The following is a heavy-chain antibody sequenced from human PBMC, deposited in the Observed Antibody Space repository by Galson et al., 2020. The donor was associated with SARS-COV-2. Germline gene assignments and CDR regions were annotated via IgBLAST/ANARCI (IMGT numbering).Heavy chain of an antibody. CDR3: AGGPVCGTGE. J-gene: IGHJ4*02. CDR1: GGSIGGSSYY. D-gene: IGHD2-15*01. CDR2: IPSRGST. V-gene: IGHV4-61*02. Sequence: SETLSLTCAVSGGSIGGSSYYWTWIRQPAGKDLEWIGRIPSRGSTNYNPSLKSRVTISVDTSKNQFSLRLSSVTAADTAVYYCAGGPVCGTGEWGQGTLVTV.